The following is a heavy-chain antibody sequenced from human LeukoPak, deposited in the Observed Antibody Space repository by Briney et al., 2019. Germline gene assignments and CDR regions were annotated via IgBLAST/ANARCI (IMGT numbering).Heavy chain of an antibody. CDR1: GDSISSGDYY. Sequence: PSETLSLTCTVSGDSISSGDYYWSWIRQPAGKGLEWIGRIYASGSTNYNPSLKSRVTISVDTSKNQFSLKLSSVTAADTAVYYCARDRIGIAVSDYFDYWGQGTLVTVSS. CDR3: ARDRIGIAVSDYFDY. D-gene: IGHD6-19*01. V-gene: IGHV4-61*02. J-gene: IGHJ4*02. CDR2: IYASGST.